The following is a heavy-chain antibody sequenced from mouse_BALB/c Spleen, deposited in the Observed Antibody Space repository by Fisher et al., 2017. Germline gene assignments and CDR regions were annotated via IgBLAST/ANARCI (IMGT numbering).Heavy chain of an antibody. D-gene: IGHD2-10*02. CDR3: AREGYGNSYAMDY. Sequence: KFKGKATLTVDKSSSTAFMHLNSLTSEDSAVYYCAREGYGNSYAMDYWGQGTSVTVSS. J-gene: IGHJ4*01. V-gene: IGHV1S135*01.